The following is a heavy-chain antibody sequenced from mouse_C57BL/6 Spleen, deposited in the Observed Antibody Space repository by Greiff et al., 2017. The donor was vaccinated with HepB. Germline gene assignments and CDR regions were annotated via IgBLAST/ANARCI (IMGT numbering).Heavy chain of an antibody. V-gene: IGHV1-52*01. CDR1: GYTFTSYW. D-gene: IGHD1-1*01. CDR3: ARGDGSTLYYFDY. Sequence: VQLKQPGAELVRPGSSVKLSCKASGYTFTSYWMHWVKQRPIQGLEWIGNIDPSDSETHYNQKFKDKATLTVDKSSSTAYMQLSSLTSEDSAVYYCARGDGSTLYYFDYWGQGTTLTVSS. J-gene: IGHJ2*01. CDR2: IDPSDSET.